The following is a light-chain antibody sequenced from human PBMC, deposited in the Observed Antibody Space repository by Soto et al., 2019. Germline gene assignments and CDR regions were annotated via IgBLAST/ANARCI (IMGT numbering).Light chain of an antibody. CDR2: DAS. J-gene: IGKJ2*01. CDR3: HTYNSYSLHT. Sequence: DIQMTQSPSTLSASVGDRVTFTCRASQSVSRRLAWYQQKPGKAPKLLIYDASSLESGVPSRFSGRGSGTEFTLTISSLQPDDCATYYCHTYNSYSLHTFGQGTKVDIK. V-gene: IGKV1-5*01. CDR1: QSVSRR.